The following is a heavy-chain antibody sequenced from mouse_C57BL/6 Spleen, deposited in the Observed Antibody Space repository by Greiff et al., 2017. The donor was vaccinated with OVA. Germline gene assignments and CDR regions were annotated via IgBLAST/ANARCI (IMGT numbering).Heavy chain of an antibody. Sequence: QVHVKQPGAELVKPGASVKMSCKASGYTFTSYWITWVKQRPGQGLEWIGDIYPGSGSTNYNEKFKSKATLTVDTSSSTAYMQLSSLTSEDSAVYYCAREVAQAPYYFDYWGQGTTLTVSS. CDR1: GYTFTSYW. CDR2: IYPGSGST. J-gene: IGHJ2*01. CDR3: AREVAQAPYYFDY. V-gene: IGHV1-55*01. D-gene: IGHD1-3*01.